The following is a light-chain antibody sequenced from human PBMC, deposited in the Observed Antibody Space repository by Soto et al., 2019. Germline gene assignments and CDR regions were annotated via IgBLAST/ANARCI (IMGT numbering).Light chain of an antibody. V-gene: IGKV3-15*01. Sequence: EIVMTQSPATLSLSPGERATLSCRASQSVSSDLAWYQHKPGQAPRLLVYAASTRATDSPARFSGSGSGTEFTLTISSLQSEDFAIYYCQQYKGSPVTFGGGTKVEIK. CDR3: QQYKGSPVT. CDR1: QSVSSD. CDR2: AAS. J-gene: IGKJ4*01.